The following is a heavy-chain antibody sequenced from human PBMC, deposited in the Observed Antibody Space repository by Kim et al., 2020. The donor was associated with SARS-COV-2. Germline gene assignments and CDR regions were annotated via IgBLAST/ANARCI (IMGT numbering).Heavy chain of an antibody. J-gene: IGHJ1*01. CDR3: AKGGQWLIRI. Sequence: GGSLRLSCAASGFIFDKYAMHWVRQAPGKGLEWVSLISGDGGSTYYADSVKGRLTISRDNDRNSLYLQLDSLRTEDTAFYYCAKGGQWLIRIWGQGTLVTVSS. V-gene: IGHV3-43*02. CDR1: GFIFDKYA. D-gene: IGHD6-19*01. CDR2: ISGDGGST.